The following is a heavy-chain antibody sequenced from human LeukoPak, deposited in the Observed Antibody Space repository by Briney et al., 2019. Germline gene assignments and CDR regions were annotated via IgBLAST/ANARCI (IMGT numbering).Heavy chain of an antibody. Sequence: SQTLSLTCTVSGGSISSGGYYWSWIRQPPGKGLEWIGEINHSGSTNYNPSLKSRVTISVDTSKNQFSLKLSSVTAADTAVYYCATGGYSYGTVNFDYWGQGTLVTVSS. J-gene: IGHJ4*02. CDR3: ATGGYSYGTVNFDY. CDR1: GGSISSGGYY. V-gene: IGHV4-31*03. D-gene: IGHD5-18*01. CDR2: INHSGST.